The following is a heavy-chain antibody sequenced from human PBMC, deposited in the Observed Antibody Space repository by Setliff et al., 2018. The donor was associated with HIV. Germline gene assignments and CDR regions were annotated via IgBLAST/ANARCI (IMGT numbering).Heavy chain of an antibody. V-gene: IGHV1-46*01. CDR2: INPSGGSA. Sequence: VASVMVSCKASGYTFTSYYLHWVRQAPGQGLEWMGMINPSGGSASYAQKFQGRVTMSRDTSTSTVYMELSSLRSEDTAVYYCARDYFDSSAYHYGFGAFDIWGQGTMVTV. CDR1: GYTFTSYY. CDR3: ARDYFDSSAYHYGFGAFDI. D-gene: IGHD3-22*01. J-gene: IGHJ3*02.